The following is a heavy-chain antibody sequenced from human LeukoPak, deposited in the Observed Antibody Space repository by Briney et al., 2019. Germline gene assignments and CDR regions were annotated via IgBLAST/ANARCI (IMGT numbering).Heavy chain of an antibody. CDR2: INPNSGGT. D-gene: IGHD6-19*01. Sequence: ASVKVSCKASGYTFTGYYMHWVRQAPGQGLEWMGWINPNSGGTNYAQKFQGRVTMTRDTSISTAYMELSRLRSDDTAVYFCAAGITVAGNYPLGYWGQGALVTVSS. CDR1: GYTFTGYY. V-gene: IGHV1-2*02. J-gene: IGHJ4*02. CDR3: AAGITVAGNYPLGY.